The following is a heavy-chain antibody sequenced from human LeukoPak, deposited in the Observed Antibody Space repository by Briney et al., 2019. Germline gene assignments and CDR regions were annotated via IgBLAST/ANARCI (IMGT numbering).Heavy chain of an antibody. V-gene: IGHV1-2*02. J-gene: IGHJ4*02. D-gene: IGHD2-21*02. CDR3: AREFRVVMTAFLDY. CDR2: INPNSGGT. CDR1: GYTFTGYY. Sequence: GASVKVSCKASGYTFTGYYMHWVRQAPGQGLEWMGWINPNSGGTNYAQKFQGRVTMTRDTSISTAYMELSRLRSDDTAVYFCAREFRVVMTAFLDYWGQGTLVIVSS.